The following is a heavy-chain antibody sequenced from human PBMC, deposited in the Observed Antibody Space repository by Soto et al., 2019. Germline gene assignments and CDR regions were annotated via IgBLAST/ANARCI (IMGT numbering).Heavy chain of an antibody. CDR2: INQYGSEK. V-gene: IGHV3-7*04. D-gene: IGHD2-2*01. J-gene: IGHJ6*02. Sequence: EVQLVESGGGLVQPGGSLRLSCAASGFTFSSYWMSWFRQPPGKGRERVATINQYGSEKYYVDSVRGRFTISRDTAKNSLYLQMNSLRAEDTAVYYCARDPNIGVAPAAIYYYYGMDVWGQGTTVTVSS. CDR3: ARDPNIGVAPAAIYYYYGMDV. CDR1: GFTFSSYW.